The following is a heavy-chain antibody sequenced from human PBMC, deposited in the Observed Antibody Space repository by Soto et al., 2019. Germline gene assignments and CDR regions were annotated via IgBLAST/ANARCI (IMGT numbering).Heavy chain of an antibody. D-gene: IGHD2-15*01. CDR2: ISGGGWNT. J-gene: IGHJ4*02. CDR3: AKDMCSGGTCSWCYFDY. V-gene: IGHV3-23*01. CDR1: GFTFSNYA. Sequence: EVKLLQSGGGLAQPGGSLRLSCAASGFTFSNYAMSWVRQAPGKGLEWVSSISGGGWNTYYADSVKGRFTISRDNSKNTLYLQMNSLRVEDTAIFYCAKDMCSGGTCSWCYFDYWGQGTLVSVSS.